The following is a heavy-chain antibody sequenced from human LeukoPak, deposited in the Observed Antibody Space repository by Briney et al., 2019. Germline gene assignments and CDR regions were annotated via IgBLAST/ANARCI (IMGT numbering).Heavy chain of an antibody. V-gene: IGHV3-21*01. CDR3: ARRAYDSSGYYYSYYFDY. J-gene: IGHJ4*02. CDR2: ISSSSSYI. Sequence: AGGSLRLSCAASGFTFSSYSMNWVRQAPGKGLEWVSSISSSSSYIYYADSVKGRFTISRDNAKNSLYLQMNSLRAEDTAVYYCARRAYDSSGYYYSYYFDYWGQGTLVTVSS. CDR1: GFTFSSYS. D-gene: IGHD3-22*01.